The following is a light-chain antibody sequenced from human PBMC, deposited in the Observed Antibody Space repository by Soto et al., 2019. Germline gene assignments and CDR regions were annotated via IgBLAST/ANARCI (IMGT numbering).Light chain of an antibody. V-gene: IGLV7-46*01. CDR3: LLSCSDGYVI. CDR2: DTY. J-gene: IGLJ2*01. CDR1: TGAVTSDHF. Sequence: QAVVTQEPSLTVSPGGTVTLTCGSSTGAVTSDHFPYWFQQKPGQAPKTLIYDTYNRHSWTPARFSGSLLGGKAALTLSGAQPEDEADYYCLLSCSDGYVIFGGGTKLTVL.